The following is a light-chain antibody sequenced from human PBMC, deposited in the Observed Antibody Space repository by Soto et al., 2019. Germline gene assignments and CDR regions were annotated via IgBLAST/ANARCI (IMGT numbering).Light chain of an antibody. V-gene: IGKV1-5*03. CDR2: KAS. J-gene: IGKJ4*01. CDR3: QQYNAWPLT. CDR1: QSIESW. Sequence: DIQMTQSPSTLSASVGDRVTITCRASQSIESWLAWYQQKPGKAPKLLLHKASSLQSGVPSRFTGSASGTEFTLTISSLQLDDFATYYCQQYNAWPLTFGGGTKVEIK.